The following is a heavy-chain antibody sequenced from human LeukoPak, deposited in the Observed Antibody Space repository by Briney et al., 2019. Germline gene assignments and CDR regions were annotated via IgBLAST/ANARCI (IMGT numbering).Heavy chain of an antibody. CDR3: ARSLYGEGRRIIDFDY. Sequence: GGSLRLSCAASGFTFSDHYIAWVRQAPGKGLEWVARTRNKVNSYTTAYAASVTGRFTVSRDDSSNSVYLQMNSLKIEDPAVYYCARSLYGEGRRIIDFDYWGQGSLLTVSS. CDR1: GFTFSDHY. J-gene: IGHJ4*02. D-gene: IGHD4/OR15-4a*01. V-gene: IGHV3-72*01. CDR2: TRNKVNSYTT.